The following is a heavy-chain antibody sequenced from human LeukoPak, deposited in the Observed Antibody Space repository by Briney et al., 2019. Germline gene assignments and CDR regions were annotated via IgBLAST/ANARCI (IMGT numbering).Heavy chain of an antibody. CDR3: ARDLGRDGYNFHY. Sequence: SVKVSCKASGGTFSSYAISWVRQAPGQGLEWMGGIIPIFGTANYAQKFQGRVTITTDESTGTAYMELSSLRSEDTAVYYCARDLGRDGYNFHYWGQGTLVTVSS. CDR1: GGTFSSYA. V-gene: IGHV1-69*05. D-gene: IGHD5-24*01. CDR2: IIPIFGTA. J-gene: IGHJ4*02.